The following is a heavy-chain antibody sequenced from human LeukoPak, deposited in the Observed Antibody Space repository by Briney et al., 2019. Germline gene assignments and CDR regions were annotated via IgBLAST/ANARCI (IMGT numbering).Heavy chain of an antibody. CDR1: RYTFTNYG. D-gene: IGHD3-22*01. V-gene: IGHV1-18*01. CDR2: ISGNNGDT. Sequence: ASVKVSCKASRYTFTNYGISWVRQAPGQGLEWMGWISGNNGDTNYAQKFQGRVTMTTDTSTSTAYMELRGLRSDDTAVYYCARPDYYDSSGYYGNKFDYWGQGTLVTVSS. CDR3: ARPDYYDSSGYYGNKFDY. J-gene: IGHJ4*02.